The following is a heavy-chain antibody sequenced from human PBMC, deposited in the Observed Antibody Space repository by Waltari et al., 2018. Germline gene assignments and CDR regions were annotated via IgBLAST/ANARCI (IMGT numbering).Heavy chain of an antibody. CDR3: ARRVSTKGAFEV. CDR1: GGPFSSVG. CDR2: ISPMPGIT. D-gene: IGHD5-12*01. Sequence: QVQLVQSGAEVKQPGSSVKVSCKSSGGPFSSVGLHWLRQAPGQGLEWVGKISPMPGITDYEQKFQGRLRITADRATTTGYMELRSLGAEDTAIYYCARRVSTKGAFEVWGRGTLVTVSP. J-gene: IGHJ3*01. V-gene: IGHV1-69*02.